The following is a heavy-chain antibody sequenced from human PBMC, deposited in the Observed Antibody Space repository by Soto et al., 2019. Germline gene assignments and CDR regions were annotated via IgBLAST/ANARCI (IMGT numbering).Heavy chain of an antibody. J-gene: IGHJ4*02. D-gene: IGHD2-15*01. Sequence: GGSLSLSCAASGFTFDNYVMSWVRQDPAMGLEWISAITVSGDATYYADSVKGRFTISRDNSNKMLYLQLDSLRAEDTAIYYCAKGSADTRPYYFDYWGQGTLVTVSS. V-gene: IGHV3-23*01. CDR3: AKGSADTRPYYFDY. CDR1: GFTFDNYV. CDR2: ITVSGDAT.